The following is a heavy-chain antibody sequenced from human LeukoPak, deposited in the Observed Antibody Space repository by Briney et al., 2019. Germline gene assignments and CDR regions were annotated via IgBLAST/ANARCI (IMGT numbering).Heavy chain of an antibody. CDR3: ARDRSGSSSVDDAFDI. V-gene: IGHV3-21*01. Sequence: GGSLRLSCAASGFTFSSYAMSWVRQAPGKGLEWVSFISSSSSYIYYADSMKGRFTISRDNAKNSLYLQMNSLRVEDTAVYYCARDRSGSSSVDDAFDIWGQGIMVTVSS. J-gene: IGHJ3*02. CDR2: ISSSSSYI. D-gene: IGHD1-26*01. CDR1: GFTFSSYA.